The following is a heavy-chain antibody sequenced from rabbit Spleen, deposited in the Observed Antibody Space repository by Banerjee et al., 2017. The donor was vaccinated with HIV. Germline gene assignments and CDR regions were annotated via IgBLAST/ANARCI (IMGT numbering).Heavy chain of an antibody. V-gene: IGHV1S45*01. CDR3: ARDLVAAIGWNFNL. CDR1: GFSFSNKAV. CDR2: INAVTGKA. J-gene: IGHJ4*01. Sequence: QEQLVESGGGLVKPEGSLKLSCTASGFSFSNKAVMCWVRQAPGKGLEWIACINAVTGKAVYASWAKGRFIMSRPSSTTVTLQMTSLTVADTATYFCARDLVAAIGWNFNLWGPGTLVTVS. D-gene: IGHD5-1*01.